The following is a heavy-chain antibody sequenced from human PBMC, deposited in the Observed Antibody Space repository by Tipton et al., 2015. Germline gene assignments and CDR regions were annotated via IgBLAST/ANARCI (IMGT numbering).Heavy chain of an antibody. Sequence: LRLSCAASGFTFNSYDMGWVRQAPGKGLEWIGSISHSGNTYYNPSLKSRVTMSRDTSKNQFSLKLTSVTAADTAVYYCACQDYDSLTRDYQTVDYWGQGTLVTVSS. CDR1: GFTFNSYD. J-gene: IGHJ4*02. CDR2: ISHSGNT. D-gene: IGHD3-9*01. CDR3: ACQDYDSLTRDYQTVDY. V-gene: IGHV4-38-2*01.